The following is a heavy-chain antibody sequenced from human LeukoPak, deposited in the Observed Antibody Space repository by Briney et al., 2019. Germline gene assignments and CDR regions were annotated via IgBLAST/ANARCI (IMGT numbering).Heavy chain of an antibody. V-gene: IGHV3-9*01. J-gene: IGHJ4*02. D-gene: IGHD6-6*01. CDR3: AKDRDYSSSGAYVDY. CDR2: IRWNSGCI. Sequence: GRSQRLFCAASGFIFDDYAMHWVRQAPGEGLEWVVCIRWNSGCIGYALSVEGGFTISRDNAKHSLYLQMNSLRAEDTALYYCAKDRDYSSSGAYVDYWGQGTLVTVSS. CDR1: GFIFDDYA.